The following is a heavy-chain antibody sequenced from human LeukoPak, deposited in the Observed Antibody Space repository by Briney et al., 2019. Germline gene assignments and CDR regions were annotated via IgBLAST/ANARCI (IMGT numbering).Heavy chain of an antibody. CDR2: INTSGRSK. D-gene: IGHD4-17*01. J-gene: IGHJ6*02. CDR1: GFIFSSHE. CDR3: ARGDYGAFYGMDV. V-gene: IGHV3-48*03. Sequence: PGGSLRLSCGASGFIFSSHEMNWVRQAPGKGLEWFSFINTSGRSKYYADSLKGRFTISRDNAQNALYLQMNSLKVEDTAIYYCARGDYGAFYGMDVWGPGTTVTVSS.